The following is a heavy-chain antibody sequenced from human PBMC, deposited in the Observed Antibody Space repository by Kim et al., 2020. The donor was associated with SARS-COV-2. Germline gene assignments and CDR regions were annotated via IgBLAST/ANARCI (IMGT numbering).Heavy chain of an antibody. CDR3: AREYSNSSSSPFDS. CDR2: ISHSGNV. V-gene: IGHV4-4*02. CDR1: GDSISSNNW. D-gene: IGHD6-13*01. J-gene: IGHJ4*02. Sequence: SETLSLTCAVSGDSISSNNWWSWVRQPPGKGLEWIGEISHSGNVHYNPSIKSRVTILLDRSKNEFSLELRSVTAADTAVYFCAREYSNSSSSPFDSWGQG.